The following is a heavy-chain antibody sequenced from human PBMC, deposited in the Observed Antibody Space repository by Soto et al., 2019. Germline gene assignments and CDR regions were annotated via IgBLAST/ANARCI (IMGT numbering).Heavy chain of an antibody. D-gene: IGHD5-12*01. CDR3: ARVPVGGYDWN. CDR2: INSDGRTT. J-gene: IGHJ4*02. V-gene: IGHV3-74*01. Sequence: EVQLVESGGGLVQPGGSLRLSCAASGFTFNNYWMHWVRQAPGKGLVWVSRINSDGRTTNYADSVKGRFTISRDNAKNTIYLQMNSLRADDTAVYYCARVPVGGYDWNWGQGTLVTVSS. CDR1: GFTFNNYW.